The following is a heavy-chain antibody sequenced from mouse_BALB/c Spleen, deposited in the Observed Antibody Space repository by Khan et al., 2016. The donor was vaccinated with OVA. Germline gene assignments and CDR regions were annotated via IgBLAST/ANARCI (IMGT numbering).Heavy chain of an antibody. D-gene: IGHD1-1*01. CDR3: ARSWTISTVVATYFDF. CDR2: IKYRGTT. V-gene: IGHV3-2*02. Sequence: EGQLEESGPGLVKPSQSLSLTCPVTGYSITSDYAWNWIRQFPGNKLEWRVYIKYRGTTSYNPSLKSRISITRKQSKHQFFLQLHSATSEDTATYYCARSWTISTVVATYFDFWGQGTPLTVSS. CDR1: GYSITSDYA. J-gene: IGHJ2*01.